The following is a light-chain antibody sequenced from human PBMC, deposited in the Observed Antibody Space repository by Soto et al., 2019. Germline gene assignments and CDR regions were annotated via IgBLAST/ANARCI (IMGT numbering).Light chain of an antibody. CDR1: QSVSSSY. CDR3: QQYGSSPNT. V-gene: IGKV3-20*01. J-gene: IGKJ2*01. Sequence: DIVLTQSPGTLSLSPGERATLSCRASQSVSSSYLAWYQQKPGQAPRLLIYGASSRATGIPDRFSGSGSGTDFTLSISRLEPEDFAVYYCQQYGSSPNTFGQGPKLEIK. CDR2: GAS.